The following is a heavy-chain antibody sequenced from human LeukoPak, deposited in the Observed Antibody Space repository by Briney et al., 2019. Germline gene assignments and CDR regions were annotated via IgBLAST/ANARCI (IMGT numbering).Heavy chain of an antibody. CDR3: ARDPYSGSYGNYYYYFMDV. V-gene: IGHV3-21*01. Sequence: TGGSLRLSCAASGFTFSSYNMNWVRQAPGKGLEWVSSITSGSSYIYYADSVKGRFTISRDNAKNSLYLQMNSLRAEDTAVYYCARDPYSGSYGNYYYYFMDVWGKGTTVTVSS. CDR1: GFTFSSYN. CDR2: ITSGSSYI. D-gene: IGHD1-26*01. J-gene: IGHJ6*03.